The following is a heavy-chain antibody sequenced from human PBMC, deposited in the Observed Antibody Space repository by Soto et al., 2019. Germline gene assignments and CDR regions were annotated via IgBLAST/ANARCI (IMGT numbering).Heavy chain of an antibody. CDR3: ARDPRHGSGDSCYSAGPIYYYYYMDV. J-gene: IGHJ6*03. CDR1: GFTFSSYG. V-gene: IGHV3-64*01. CDR2: ISSKGGST. Sequence: EVQLVESGGGLVQPGGSLRLSCAASGFTFSSYGMHWVRQAPGKGLEYVSTISSKGGSTYYANPVKGRFTSSRDKCKNTLYLQMGSMRAEDMGVYYCARDPRHGSGDSCYSAGPIYYYYYMDVWGKGTTVTVS. D-gene: IGHD2-15*01.